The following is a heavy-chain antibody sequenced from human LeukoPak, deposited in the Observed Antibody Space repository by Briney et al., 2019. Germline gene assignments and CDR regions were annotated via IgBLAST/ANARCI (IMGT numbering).Heavy chain of an antibody. D-gene: IGHD6-6*01. J-gene: IGHJ4*02. V-gene: IGHV3-74*01. CDR2: INADETST. CDR3: TRGFRVAARPLNDY. Sequence: GGSLRLSCAASGFTFSHFWMHWVRQAPGKGLEWVSRINADETSTGYADSVKGRFTISRDNAENTIYLQMNRLRVEDTAVYYCTRGFRVAARPLNDYWGQGTLVTASS. CDR1: GFTFSHFW.